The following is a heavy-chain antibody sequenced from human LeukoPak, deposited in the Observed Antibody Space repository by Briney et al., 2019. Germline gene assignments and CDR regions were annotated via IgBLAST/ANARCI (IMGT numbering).Heavy chain of an antibody. J-gene: IGHJ4*02. D-gene: IGHD6-19*01. CDR2: ISGSGNRT. CDR1: GFTFNSYA. V-gene: IGHV3-23*01. CDR3: AKDGDSYSSGWYHFDY. Sequence: SGGSLRLSCAASGFTFNSYAMTWVRQSPGKGLEWVSTISGSGNRTYYADSVKGRFTISRDNSKNTLYLQMNSLRAEDTAVYYCAKDGDSYSSGWYHFDYWGQGTLVTVSS.